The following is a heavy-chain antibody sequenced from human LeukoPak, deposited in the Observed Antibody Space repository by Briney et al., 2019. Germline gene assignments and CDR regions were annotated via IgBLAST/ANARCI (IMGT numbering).Heavy chain of an antibody. CDR1: GGTFSSYA. V-gene: IGHV1-69*05. CDR3: ARDHTHYYYMDV. J-gene: IGHJ6*03. Sequence: SVKVSCKXSGGTFSSYAISWVRQAPGQGLEWMGRIIPIFGTANYAQKFQGRVTITTDESTSTAYMELSSLRSEDTAVYYCARDHTHYYYMDVWGKGTTVTVSS. CDR2: IIPIFGTA.